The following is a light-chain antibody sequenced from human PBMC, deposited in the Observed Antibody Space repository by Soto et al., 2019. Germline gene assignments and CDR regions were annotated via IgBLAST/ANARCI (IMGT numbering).Light chain of an antibody. CDR3: QKRYTTPYT. V-gene: IGKV1-39*01. J-gene: IGKJ2*01. CDR1: QNISSF. CDR2: ASF. Sequence: DIQMTQSPSSLSVSVGDRVTITCRASQNISSFLHWFQQKPGKAPKLLIYASFNLQSGVPSRFSGSGSGTYFTLTISSLQPEDFATYYCQKRYTTPYTFGQGTKLEI.